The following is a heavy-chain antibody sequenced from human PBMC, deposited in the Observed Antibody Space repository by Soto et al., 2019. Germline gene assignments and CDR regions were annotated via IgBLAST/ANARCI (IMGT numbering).Heavy chain of an antibody. CDR1: GGTFSSYA. CDR2: IIPIFGTA. J-gene: IGHJ6*02. Sequence: GASVKVSCKASGGTFSSYAISWVRQAPGQGLEWMGGIIPIFGTANYAQKFQGRVTITADESTSTAYMELSSLRSEDTAVYYCAGSPRNVGTAMEDTPGDYYYYGMDVWGQGTTVTVSS. V-gene: IGHV1-69*13. D-gene: IGHD5-18*01. CDR3: AGSPRNVGTAMEDTPGDYYYYGMDV.